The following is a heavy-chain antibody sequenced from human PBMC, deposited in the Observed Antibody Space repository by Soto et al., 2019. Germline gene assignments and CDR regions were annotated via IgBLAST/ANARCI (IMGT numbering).Heavy chain of an antibody. J-gene: IGHJ3*02. Sequence: PSETLYLTCALLGGSITSHKWWSWVRQSPGRGLEWIGEVYKSGSPNYNPSLKSRVAILIDKPKNQFSLSLTSVTAADTAVYYCATVGSSWFGAFDIWGHGTMVT. CDR2: VYKSGSP. D-gene: IGHD6-13*01. V-gene: IGHV4-4*02. CDR1: GGSITSHKW. CDR3: ATVGSSWFGAFDI.